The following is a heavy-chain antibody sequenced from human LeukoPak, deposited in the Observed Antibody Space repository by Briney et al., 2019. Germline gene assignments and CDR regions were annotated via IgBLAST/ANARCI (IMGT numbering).Heavy chain of an antibody. V-gene: IGHV4-59*01. CDR2: IYYSGST. D-gene: IGHD2-2*01. J-gene: IGHJ3*02. Sequence: PSETLSLTCTVSGGSNSSSYWSWIRQPPGKGLEWIGYIYYSGSTNYNPSLKSRVTISVDTSKNQFSLKLTSVTAADTAVYYCARSGCSSTSCYGFDIWGQGTMVTVSS. CDR1: GGSNSSSY. CDR3: ARSGCSSTSCYGFDI.